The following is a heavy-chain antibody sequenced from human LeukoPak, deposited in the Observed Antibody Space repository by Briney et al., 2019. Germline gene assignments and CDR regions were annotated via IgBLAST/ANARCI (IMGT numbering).Heavy chain of an antibody. D-gene: IGHD3-10*01. CDR1: GGSFSGYY. Sequence: SETLSLTCAVYGGSFSGYYWSWIRQPPGKGLEWIGEINHSGSTNYNPSLKSRVTISVDTSKNQFSLKLSSVTAADTAVYYCATSRRITMVRGVISAVDVWGKGTTVTVSS. V-gene: IGHV4-34*01. J-gene: IGHJ6*04. CDR3: ATSRRITMVRGVISAVDV. CDR2: INHSGST.